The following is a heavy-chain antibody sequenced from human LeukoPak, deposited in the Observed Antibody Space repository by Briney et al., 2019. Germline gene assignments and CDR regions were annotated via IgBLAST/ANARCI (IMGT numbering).Heavy chain of an antibody. V-gene: IGHV3-23*01. CDR1: GFIFSNYA. CDR3: AKAPSYSSGWYSVY. D-gene: IGHD6-19*01. Sequence: GGSLRLSCAASGFIFSNYAMSWVRQAPGKGLEWVSAISGSGGSTYYADSVKGRFTISRDNSKNTLYLQMNSLRAEDTAVYYCAKAPSYSSGWYSVYWGQGTLVTVSS. J-gene: IGHJ4*02. CDR2: ISGSGGST.